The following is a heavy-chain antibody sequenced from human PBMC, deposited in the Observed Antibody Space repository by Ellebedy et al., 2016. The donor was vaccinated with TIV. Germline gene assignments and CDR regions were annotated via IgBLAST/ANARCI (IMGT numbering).Heavy chain of an antibody. CDR3: ARQGGSRWYGVDY. D-gene: IGHD6-13*01. CDR1: GYIFSNYW. J-gene: IGHJ4*02. CDR2: IYPGDSDT. Sequence: KVSCKGSGYIFSNYWIGWVRQMPGKGLEWMGIIYPGDSDTRYSPSFRGQVTISADKSISTAYLQWSSLKASDTAMYYCARQGGSRWYGVDYWGQGTLVTVSS. V-gene: IGHV5-51*01.